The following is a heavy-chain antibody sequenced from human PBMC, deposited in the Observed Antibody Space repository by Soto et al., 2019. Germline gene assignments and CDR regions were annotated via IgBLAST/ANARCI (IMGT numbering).Heavy chain of an antibody. J-gene: IGHJ4*02. D-gene: IGHD4-17*01. Sequence: QVQLVQSGAEVKKPRASVKVSCKASGYTFTSYGISWVRQAPGQGLEWMGWISAYNGNTNYAQKLQGRVTMTTDTPTSTAYRELRSLRSDDTAVYYCARSGMTTVITLQLDFDYWGQGTLVTVSS. V-gene: IGHV1-18*01. CDR2: ISAYNGNT. CDR3: ARSGMTTVITLQLDFDY. CDR1: GYTFTSYG.